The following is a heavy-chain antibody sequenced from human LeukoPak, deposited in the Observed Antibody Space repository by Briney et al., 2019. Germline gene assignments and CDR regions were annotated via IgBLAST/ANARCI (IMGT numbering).Heavy chain of an antibody. D-gene: IGHD4-23*01. CDR3: ARENYGFNSFAFDI. Sequence: ASVKVSCKASGYTFSSNGISWVRQAPGQGLEWMGWISVQNGNTKYAQKFQGRVAMTTDTSTSTAYMELRSLRSDDTAVYCARENYGFNSFAFDIWGQGTMVTVSS. CDR2: ISVQNGNT. V-gene: IGHV1-18*01. CDR1: GYTFSSNG. J-gene: IGHJ3*02.